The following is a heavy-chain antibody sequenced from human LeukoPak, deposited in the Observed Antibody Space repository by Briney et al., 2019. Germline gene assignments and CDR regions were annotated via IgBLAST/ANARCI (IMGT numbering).Heavy chain of an antibody. D-gene: IGHD5-18*01. CDR1: GGSISSYY. CDR3: ARGTRHSYIFDY. CDR2: IYYSGST. Sequence: PSETLSLTCTVSGGSISSYYWSWIRQPPGKGLEWIGYIYYSGSTNYNPSLKSRVTISIDTSKNQFSLKLSSVTAADTAVYYCARGTRHSYIFDYWGQGTLVTVSS. J-gene: IGHJ4*02. V-gene: IGHV4-59*01.